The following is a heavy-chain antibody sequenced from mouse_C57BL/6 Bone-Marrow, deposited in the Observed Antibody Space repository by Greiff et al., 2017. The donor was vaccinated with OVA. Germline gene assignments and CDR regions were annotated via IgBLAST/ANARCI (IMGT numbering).Heavy chain of an antibody. D-gene: IGHD1-1*01. CDR3: ASGCTVVARGFDY. CDR1: GYTFTSYW. V-gene: IGHV1-59*01. J-gene: IGHJ2*01. CDR2: IDPSDSYT. Sequence: QVQLQQPGAELVRPGTSVKLSCKASGYTFTSYWMHWVKQRPGQGLEWIGVIDPSDSYTNYNQKFKGKATLTVDTSSSTAYMQLSSLTSEDSAVYYCASGCTVVARGFDYWGQGTTLTVSS.